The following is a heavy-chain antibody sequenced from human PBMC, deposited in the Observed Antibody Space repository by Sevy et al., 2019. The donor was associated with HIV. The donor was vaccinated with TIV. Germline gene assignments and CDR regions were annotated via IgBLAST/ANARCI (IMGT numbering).Heavy chain of an antibody. D-gene: IGHD6-25*01. V-gene: IGHV3-23*01. CDR3: ARNLSPSGAFDI. Sequence: GGSLRLSCAASGFPVSSNYMSWVRQAPGKGLEWLSVISGSSGTTYAAESVKGRFTISRDNSKNTLYLHMSSLGAEDTAVYYCARNLSPSGAFDIWGQGTRVTVSS. CDR1: GFPVSSNY. J-gene: IGHJ3*02. CDR2: ISGSSGTT.